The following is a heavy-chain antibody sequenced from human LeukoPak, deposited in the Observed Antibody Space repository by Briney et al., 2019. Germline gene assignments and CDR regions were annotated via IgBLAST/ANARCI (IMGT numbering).Heavy chain of an antibody. V-gene: IGHV3-74*03. CDR2: INSDGSSI. D-gene: IGHD5-12*01. Sequence: GGSLRLSCAASGFTCSSYWMHWVRQDPGKGLVWVSRINSDGSSITYADSVKGRFTISRDNAKNTLYLQMNSLGVEDTAAYYCAREGRVSGYDFDSWGQGTLVTVSS. CDR1: GFTCSSYW. CDR3: AREGRVSGYDFDS. J-gene: IGHJ4*02.